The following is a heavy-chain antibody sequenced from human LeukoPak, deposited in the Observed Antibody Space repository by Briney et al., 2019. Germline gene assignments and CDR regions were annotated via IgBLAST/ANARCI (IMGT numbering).Heavy chain of an antibody. Sequence: ASVKVSCKASGYTFTSYGISWVLQAPGQGLEWMGWISAYNGNTNYAQKFQGRVTMTTDTSTSTAYMELRSLRSDDAAVYYCARGRSYTQFDYWGQGTLVTVSS. CDR1: GYTFTSYG. CDR3: ARGRSYTQFDY. D-gene: IGHD1-26*01. J-gene: IGHJ4*02. CDR2: ISAYNGNT. V-gene: IGHV1-18*01.